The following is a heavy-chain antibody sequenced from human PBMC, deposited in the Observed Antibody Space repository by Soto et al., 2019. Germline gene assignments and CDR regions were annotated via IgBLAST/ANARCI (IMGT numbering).Heavy chain of an antibody. CDR2: MNPNSGNT. D-gene: IGHD1-20*01. CDR1: GYTCTSYD. V-gene: IGHV1-8*01. CDR3: ASLYNCNVSPANFDY. J-gene: IGHJ4*02. Sequence: ASVKVSCKASGYTCTSYDINWVRQATGQGLEWMGWMNPNSGNTGYAQKFQGRVTMTRNTSISTAYMELSSLRSEDTAVYYCASLYNCNVSPANFDYCGQRSLVPVSA.